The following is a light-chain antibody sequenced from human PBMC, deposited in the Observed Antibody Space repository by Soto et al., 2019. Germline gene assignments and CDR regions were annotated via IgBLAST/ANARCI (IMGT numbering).Light chain of an antibody. CDR3: AAWDGSLKEYV. CDR1: SSDVGAYKY. V-gene: IGLV2-11*01. Sequence: QSVLTQPRSVSGSPGQSVTISCTGTSSDVGAYKYVSWYQHYPGEAPKVMIYDVTQRPSGVPDRFSGTKSGNTASLTISGLQAEDEAGYYCAAWDGSLKEYVFGTGTKVTVL. J-gene: IGLJ1*01. CDR2: DVT.